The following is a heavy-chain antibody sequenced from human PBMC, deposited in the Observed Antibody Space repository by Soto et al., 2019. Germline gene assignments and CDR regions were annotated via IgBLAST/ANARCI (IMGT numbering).Heavy chain of an antibody. V-gene: IGHV1-3*01. CDR2: INAGNGNT. D-gene: IGHD1-26*01. Sequence: QVPLVQSGDEVKKPGASVKVSCKASGYTFTSYAMHWVRQAPGQRLEWMGWINAGNGNTKYSQKFQGRVTITRDTSASTAYMELSSLRSEDTAVYYCARGGSLYWYFDLWGRGTLVTVSS. CDR3: ARGGSLYWYFDL. J-gene: IGHJ2*01. CDR1: GYTFTSYA.